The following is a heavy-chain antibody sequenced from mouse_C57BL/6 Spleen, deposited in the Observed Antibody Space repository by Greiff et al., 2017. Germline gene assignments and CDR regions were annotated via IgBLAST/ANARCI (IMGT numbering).Heavy chain of an antibody. CDR3: AKPERSGGYGSSGAWFAY. D-gene: IGHD1-1*01. CDR2: IWGDGST. J-gene: IGHJ3*01. Sequence: VKLMESGPGLVAPSQSLSITCTVSGFSLTSYGVSWVRQPPGKGLEWLGVIWGDGSTNYHSALISRLSISKDNSKSQVFLKLNSLQTDDTATYYCAKPERSGGYGSSGAWFAYWGQGTLVTVSA. CDR1: GFSLTSYG. V-gene: IGHV2-3*01.